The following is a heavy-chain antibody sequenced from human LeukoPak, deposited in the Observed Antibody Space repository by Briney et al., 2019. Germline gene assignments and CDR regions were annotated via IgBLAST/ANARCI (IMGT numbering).Heavy chain of an antibody. Sequence: GGSLRLSYAASGFTFSSYSMNWVRQAPGKGLEWVSYISSSSSTIYYADSVKGRFTISRDNAKNSLYLQMNSLRAEDTAVYYCAREEVEMASGVDYWGQGTLVTVSS. D-gene: IGHD5-24*01. V-gene: IGHV3-48*01. CDR1: GFTFSSYS. CDR2: ISSSSSTI. J-gene: IGHJ4*02. CDR3: AREEVEMASGVDY.